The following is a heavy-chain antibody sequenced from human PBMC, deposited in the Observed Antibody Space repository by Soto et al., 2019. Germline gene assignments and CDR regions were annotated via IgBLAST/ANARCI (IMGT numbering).Heavy chain of an antibody. D-gene: IGHD3-10*01. V-gene: IGHV4-34*01. Sequence: SLTGAVYGGAFSGDYWSWIRQPPEKGLDWIGEINHSGSTNYNPSLKSRVTISVDTSKNQFSLKLSSVTAADTAVYYCARGKTLRYYYGSGSYTYWGQGTLVTVSS. J-gene: IGHJ4*02. CDR2: INHSGST. CDR3: ARGKTLRYYYGSGSYTY. CDR1: GGAFSGDY.